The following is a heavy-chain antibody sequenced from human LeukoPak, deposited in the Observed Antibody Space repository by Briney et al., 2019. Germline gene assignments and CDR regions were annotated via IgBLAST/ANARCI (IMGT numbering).Heavy chain of an antibody. Sequence: SVTLSLTCTVSGGSISSGSYYWSWIRQPAGKGLEWIGRIYTSGSTNYNPSLKSRVTISVDTSKNQFSLKLSSVTAADTAVYYCARALGYCSGGSCYYYYGMDVWGQGTTVTVSS. CDR1: GGSISSGSYY. V-gene: IGHV4-61*02. CDR2: IYTSGST. CDR3: ARALGYCSGGSCYYYYGMDV. J-gene: IGHJ6*02. D-gene: IGHD2-15*01.